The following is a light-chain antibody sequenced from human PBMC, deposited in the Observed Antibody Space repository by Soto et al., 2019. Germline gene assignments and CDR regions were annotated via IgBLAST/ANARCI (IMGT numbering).Light chain of an antibody. V-gene: IGKV1-39*01. CDR3: QQSFTTPLT. J-gene: IGKJ4*01. Sequence: DIQMTQSPSYLSASVGDRVTITCRASPNIGRFLNWHQQKPGKAPNVLINVASTLRSGVPSRFSGSGSGTDFNLTINSLQPEDFATYFCQQSFTTPLTFGGGTKVEIK. CDR2: VAS. CDR1: PNIGRF.